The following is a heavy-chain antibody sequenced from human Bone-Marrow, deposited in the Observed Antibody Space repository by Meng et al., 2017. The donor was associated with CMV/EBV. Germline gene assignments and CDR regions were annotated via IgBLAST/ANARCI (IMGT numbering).Heavy chain of an antibody. J-gene: IGHJ4*02. CDR2: IRYDGSNK. V-gene: IGHV3-30*02. D-gene: IGHD3-9*01. Sequence: GESLKISCAASGFTFSSYGMHWVRQAPGKGLEWVAFIRYDGSNKYYADSVKGRFTISRDNSKNTLYLQMNSLRAEDTAVYYCARSTYYDILTAYSVYWGQGTLVTVSS. CDR1: GFTFSSYG. CDR3: ARSTYYDILTAYSVY.